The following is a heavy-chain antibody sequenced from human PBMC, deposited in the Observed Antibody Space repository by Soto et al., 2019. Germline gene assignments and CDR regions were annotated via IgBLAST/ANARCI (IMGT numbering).Heavy chain of an antibody. CDR2: ISAYNGNT. V-gene: IGHV1-18*01. Sequence: QVQLVQSGAEVKKPGASVKVSCKASGYTFTSYGISWVRQAPGQGLEWMGWISAYNGNTNHAQKLQGRVTMTTDTSTSTAYMELRSLRSDDTAVYYCARGGDTYDILTGYYRRRNWFDPWGQGTLVTVSS. J-gene: IGHJ5*02. CDR1: GYTFTSYG. CDR3: ARGGDTYDILTGYYRRRNWFDP. D-gene: IGHD3-9*01.